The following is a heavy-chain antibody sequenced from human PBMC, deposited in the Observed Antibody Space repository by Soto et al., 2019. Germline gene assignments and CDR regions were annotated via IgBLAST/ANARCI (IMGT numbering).Heavy chain of an antibody. CDR2: IYWDDDE. V-gene: IGHV2-5*02. Sequence: SGPTLVNPTQTLTLTCTFSGFSLSTSGVGVGWIRQPPGKALEWLANIYWDDDERYSPSLKSRLTITKDTSKNQVVLTMTNMDPVDTATYYCAHRRGNSNWYNWFDPWGQGTLVTVSS. D-gene: IGHD6-13*01. CDR1: GFSLSTSGVG. J-gene: IGHJ5*02. CDR3: AHRRGNSNWYNWFDP.